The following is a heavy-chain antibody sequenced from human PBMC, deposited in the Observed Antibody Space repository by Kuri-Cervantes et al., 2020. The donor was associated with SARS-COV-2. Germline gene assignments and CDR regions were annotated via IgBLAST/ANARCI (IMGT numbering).Heavy chain of an antibody. CDR3: AKAYDPYGMDV. Sequence: GGSLRLSCAASGFTFSSYGMHWVRQAPGKGLEWVAVISYDGSNKYYADSVKGRFTISRDSSKNTLYLQMNSLRAEDTAVYYCAKAYDPYGMDVWGQGTTVTVSS. V-gene: IGHV3-30*18. CDR1: GFTFSSYG. D-gene: IGHD5-12*01. CDR2: ISYDGSNK. J-gene: IGHJ6*02.